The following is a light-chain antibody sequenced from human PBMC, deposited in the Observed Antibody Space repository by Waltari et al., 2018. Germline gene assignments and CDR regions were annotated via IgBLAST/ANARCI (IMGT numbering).Light chain of an antibody. J-gene: IGLJ2*01. Sequence: SYDLTQPPSVSVSPGQTARITCSGNALPQLYSYWYQQKPGQAPLLLIYKDTQRASGIPERFAGSTSGTTVTFTISGVQAEDAADYYCQSADTDFANHVLFGGGTQLTVL. CDR1: ALPQLY. CDR3: QSADTDFANHVL. V-gene: IGLV3-25*03. CDR2: KDT.